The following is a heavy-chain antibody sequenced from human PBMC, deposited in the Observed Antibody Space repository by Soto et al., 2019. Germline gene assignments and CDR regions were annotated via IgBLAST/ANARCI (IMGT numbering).Heavy chain of an antibody. CDR1: GFTFTSHA. Sequence: GGSLRLSCASSGFTFTSHAMCWVRQAPGRGLEWVSTISVSGASTYYVDSVKGRFTISRDNPKNTLYLQMNSLRAEDTAVYYCAKSMVRGVIFDYWGQGTLVTVSS. CDR3: AKSMVRGVIFDY. D-gene: IGHD3-10*01. CDR2: ISVSGAST. V-gene: IGHV3-23*01. J-gene: IGHJ4*02.